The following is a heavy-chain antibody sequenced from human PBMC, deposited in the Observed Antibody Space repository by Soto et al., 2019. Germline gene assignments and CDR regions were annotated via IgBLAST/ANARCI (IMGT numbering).Heavy chain of an antibody. Sequence: QVQLVQSGAEVKKPGSSVKVSCKASGGTFSNFAVSWVRQAPGQGLEWMGGIIAIFGAAHYPQQFQGRVTITTVESTATAYMELSSLRPEDTAVYYCARGGYSSGWDNWGQGTLITVSS. V-gene: IGHV1-69*01. D-gene: IGHD6-19*01. CDR3: ARGGYSSGWDN. J-gene: IGHJ4*02. CDR1: GGTFSNFA. CDR2: IIAIFGAA.